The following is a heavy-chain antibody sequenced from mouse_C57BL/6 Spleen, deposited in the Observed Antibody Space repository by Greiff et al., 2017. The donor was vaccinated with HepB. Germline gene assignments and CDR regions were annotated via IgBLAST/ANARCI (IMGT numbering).Heavy chain of an antibody. D-gene: IGHD3-2*02. J-gene: IGHJ3*01. CDR2: IDPETGGT. V-gene: IGHV1-15*01. CDR3: TRVAPTAQGLAY. CDR1: GYTFTDYE. Sequence: VQRVESGAELVRPGASVTLSCKASGYTFTDYEMHWVKQTPVHGLEWIGAIDPETGGTAYNQKFKGKAILTADKSSSTAYMELRSLTSEDSAVYYCTRVAPTAQGLAYWGQGTLVTVSA.